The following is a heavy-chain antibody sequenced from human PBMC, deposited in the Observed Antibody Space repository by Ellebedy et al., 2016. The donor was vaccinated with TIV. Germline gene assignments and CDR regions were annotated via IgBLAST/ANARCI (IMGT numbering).Heavy chain of an antibody. CDR2: INTLTGTQ. CDR3: ARALTIFYYYGMDV. Sequence: AASVKVSCKASGYSFTSYALAWVRQAPGQAFEWMGWINTLTGTQTYAQGFTGRFVFSLDTSVSTAYLQISSLKAEDTAVYYCARALTIFYYYGMDVWGQGTTVSVSS. D-gene: IGHD3-10*01. CDR1: GYSFTSYA. V-gene: IGHV7-4-1*02. J-gene: IGHJ6*02.